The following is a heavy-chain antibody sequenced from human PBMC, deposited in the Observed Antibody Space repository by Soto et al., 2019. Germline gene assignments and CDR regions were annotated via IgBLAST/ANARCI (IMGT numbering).Heavy chain of an antibody. Sequence: GASVKVSCKASGGTFSSYAISWVRQAPGQGLEWMGGIIPIFGTANYAQKFQGRVTMTTDTSTSTAYMELTSLGSDDTAVYYCARDSTSPNCLTTSCPRGGWFDPWGRGTLVTVSS. V-gene: IGHV1-69*05. CDR3: ARDSTSPNCLTTSCPRGGWFDP. CDR2: IIPIFGTA. CDR1: GGTFSSYA. J-gene: IGHJ5*02. D-gene: IGHD1-1*01.